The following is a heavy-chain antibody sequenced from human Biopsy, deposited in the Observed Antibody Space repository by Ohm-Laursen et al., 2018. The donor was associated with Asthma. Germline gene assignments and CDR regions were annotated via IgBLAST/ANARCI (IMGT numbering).Heavy chain of an antibody. D-gene: IGHD3-22*01. J-gene: IGHJ4*02. Sequence: SLRLSCAAPGFTFSSYGMHWVRQAPGKGLEWVSVIYSGGTSHTADSVRGRFTISRDYSKNTLYLQMHSLRAEDTAVYYCARGDSSNWSHYYFDYWGQGTLATVSS. V-gene: IGHV3-NL1*01. CDR3: ARGDSSNWSHYYFDY. CDR1: GFTFSSYG. CDR2: IYSGGTS.